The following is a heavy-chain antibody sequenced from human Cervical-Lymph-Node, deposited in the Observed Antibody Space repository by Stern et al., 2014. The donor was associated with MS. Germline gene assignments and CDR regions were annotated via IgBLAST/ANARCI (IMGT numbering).Heavy chain of an antibody. V-gene: IGHV3-11*01. CDR3: VRASDPLFEY. D-gene: IGHD2-21*02. CDR1: GFIFSDYH. J-gene: IGHJ4*02. Sequence: VQLVESGGGSVKPGGSLRLSCAVSGFIFSDYHMNWIRQAPGKGLEWVSYISTTGKTIYYAASVKGRFTISRDNAKNSLYLQMNSLRVEDTAVYYCVRASDPLFEYWGQGTLVTVSS. CDR2: ISTTGKTI.